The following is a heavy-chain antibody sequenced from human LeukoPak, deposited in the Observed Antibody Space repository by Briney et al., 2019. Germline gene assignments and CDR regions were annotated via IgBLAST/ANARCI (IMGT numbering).Heavy chain of an antibody. V-gene: IGHV3-48*03. D-gene: IGHD3-16*02. CDR3: ARGRRLSDGYYYGMDV. CDR1: GFTFSSYE. Sequence: VQLGGSLRLSCAASGFTFSSYEMNWVRQAPGKGLEWVSYISSSGSTIYYADSVKGRFTISRDNAKNSLYLQMNSLRAEDTAVYYCARGRRLSDGYYYGMDVWGQGTTVTVSS. J-gene: IGHJ6*02. CDR2: ISSSGSTI.